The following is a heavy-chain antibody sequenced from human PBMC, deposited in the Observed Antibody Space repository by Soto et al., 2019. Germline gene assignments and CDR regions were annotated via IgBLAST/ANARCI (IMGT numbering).Heavy chain of an antibody. CDR3: XXXXXXXXXYGMDV. CDR2: INPSGGST. Sequence: QVQLVQSGAEVKKPGASVKVSCKASGYTFTSYYMHWVRQAPGQGLEWMGIINPSGGSTSYAQKLQGRVXMTXXXXXXXXXXXXXXXXXXXXXXXXXXXXXXXXXXYGMDVWGQGTTVTVSS. CDR1: GYTFTSYY. J-gene: IGHJ6*02. V-gene: IGHV1-46*01.